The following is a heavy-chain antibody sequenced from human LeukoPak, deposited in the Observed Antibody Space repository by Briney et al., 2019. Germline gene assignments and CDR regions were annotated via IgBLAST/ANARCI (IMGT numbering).Heavy chain of an antibody. CDR3: ARGLGATNRDY. Sequence: PSETLSLTCTVSGGSISSYYWSWIRQPPGKGLEWIGYIYYSGSTNYNPSLKSRVTISVDTSKNQFPLKLSSVTAADTAVYYCARGLGATNRDYWGQGTLVTVSS. CDR2: IYYSGST. CDR1: GGSISSYY. D-gene: IGHD1-26*01. V-gene: IGHV4-59*01. J-gene: IGHJ4*02.